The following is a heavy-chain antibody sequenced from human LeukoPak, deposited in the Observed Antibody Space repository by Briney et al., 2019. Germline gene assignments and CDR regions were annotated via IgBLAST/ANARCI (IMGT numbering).Heavy chain of an antibody. J-gene: IGHJ5*02. V-gene: IGHV3-23*01. CDR1: GFDLTTYA. CDR3: ARCVVPSQGWCDWFDP. CDR2: IRIGGGGT. Sequence: GGSLRLSCAASGFDLTTYAMTWVRQAPARGLEWVSSIRIGGGGTYYADSVKGRFTISRDNSENTLHLQMNNLRVEDTARYFCARCVVPSQGWCDWFDPWGQGTLVTVSS. D-gene: IGHD2-15*01.